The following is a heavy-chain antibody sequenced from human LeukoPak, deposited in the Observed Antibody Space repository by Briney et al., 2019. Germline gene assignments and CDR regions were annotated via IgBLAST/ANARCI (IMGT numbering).Heavy chain of an antibody. J-gene: IGHJ4*02. V-gene: IGHV3-9*01. D-gene: IGHD1-26*01. CDR3: AKVGSHFDY. CDR1: GFTFDDYA. CDR2: ISWNSAGI. Sequence: GRSLRLSCAASGFTFDDYAMHWVRQAPGKGLEWVSGISWNSAGIGYADSVKGRFTISRDNAKNSLYLQMNSLRAEDTAVYYCAKVGSHFDYWGQGTLVTVSS.